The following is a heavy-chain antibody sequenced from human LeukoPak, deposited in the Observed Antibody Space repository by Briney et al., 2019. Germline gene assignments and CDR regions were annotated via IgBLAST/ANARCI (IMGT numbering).Heavy chain of an antibody. CDR3: AREQGGYSGSADY. CDR1: GYTFCTYG. Sequence: ATVNVSCKASGYTFCTYGISWVRQAPGQGLEWMGWISAYNSNTKYAKKFQGRVTMTTDTSTTTAYIELRSLRSDDTAVYYCAREQGGYSGSADYWGQGT. CDR2: ISAYNSNT. J-gene: IGHJ4*02. V-gene: IGHV1-18*01. D-gene: IGHD5-12*01.